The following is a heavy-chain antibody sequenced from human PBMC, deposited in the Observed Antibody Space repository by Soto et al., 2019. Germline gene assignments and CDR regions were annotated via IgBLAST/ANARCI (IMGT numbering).Heavy chain of an antibody. CDR3: ATVAYGDGLAY. CDR1: GFTFSSFW. J-gene: IGHJ4*02. Sequence: EVQLVESGGGLVQPGGSLSLSCAASGFTFSSFWMSWVRQAPGKGLEWVANIKQDGSEKYYVDSVKGRFTISRDNAKNSLYLQMNSLRAEDTAVYYCATVAYGDGLAYWGQGTLVTVSS. D-gene: IGHD4-17*01. CDR2: IKQDGSEK. V-gene: IGHV3-7*03.